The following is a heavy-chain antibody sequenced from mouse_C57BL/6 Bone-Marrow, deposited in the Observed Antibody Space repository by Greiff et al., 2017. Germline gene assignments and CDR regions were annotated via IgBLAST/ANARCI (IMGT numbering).Heavy chain of an antibody. J-gene: IGHJ4*01. D-gene: IGHD2-5*01. V-gene: IGHV1-69*01. CDR2: IDPSDSYT. CDR1: GYTFTSYW. CDR3: ARNAAYYSNYFYYYAMDY. Sequence: QVQLQQPGAELVMPGASVKLSCKASGYTFTSYWMHWVKQRPGQGLEWIGEIDPSDSYTNYHQKFKGKSTLTVDTSSSTAYMQLSSLTSEDSAVYYCARNAAYYSNYFYYYAMDYWGQGTSVTVSS.